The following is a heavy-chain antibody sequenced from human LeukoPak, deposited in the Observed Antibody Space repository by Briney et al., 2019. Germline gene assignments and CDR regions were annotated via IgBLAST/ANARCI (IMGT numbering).Heavy chain of an antibody. D-gene: IGHD1-26*01. CDR1: GFTFSSYE. V-gene: IGHV3-21*01. CDR2: ISSSSSYI. J-gene: IGHJ6*03. CDR3: ARDPYSGNYGNYYYYYMDV. Sequence: PGGSLRLSCAASGFTFSSYEMNWVRQAPGKGREWVSFISSSSSYIFYADSVKGRFTISRDNAKNSLYLQMNSLGPEDPAVYYCARDPYSGNYGNYYYYYMDVWGKGTTVTISS.